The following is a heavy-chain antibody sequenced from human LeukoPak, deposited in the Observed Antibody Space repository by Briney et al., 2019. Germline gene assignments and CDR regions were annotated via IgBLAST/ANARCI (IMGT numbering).Heavy chain of an antibody. V-gene: IGHV3-23*01. CDR3: AKRTSGSSWYSSDS. CDR2: MSGDATST. CDR1: GFTFSSFA. J-gene: IGHJ4*02. D-gene: IGHD6-13*01. Sequence: GGSLRLSCATSGFTFSSFAMNWVRQAPGKGLEWVSTMSGDATSTYYADSVKSRFTISRDNSKTTLFLQMNSLRAEDTAVYYCAKRTSGSSWYSSDSWGQGTLVTVSS.